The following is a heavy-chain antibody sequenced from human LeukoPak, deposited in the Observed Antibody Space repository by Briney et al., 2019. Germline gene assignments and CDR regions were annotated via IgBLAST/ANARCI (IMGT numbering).Heavy chain of an antibody. Sequence: GGSLRLSCAASGFTFSSYGMSWVRQAPGKGLEWVSAISGSGGSTYYADSVKGRFTISRDNSKNTLYLQMNSLRAEDTAVYYCAKDMTFGGVIVMLAFDIWGQGTMVTVSS. CDR1: GFTFSSYG. J-gene: IGHJ3*02. D-gene: IGHD3-16*02. V-gene: IGHV3-23*01. CDR3: AKDMTFGGVIVMLAFDI. CDR2: ISGSGGST.